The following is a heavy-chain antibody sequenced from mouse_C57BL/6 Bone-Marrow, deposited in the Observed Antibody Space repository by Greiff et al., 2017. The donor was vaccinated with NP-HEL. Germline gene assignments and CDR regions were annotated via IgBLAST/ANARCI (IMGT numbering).Heavy chain of an antibody. V-gene: IGHV1-63*01. J-gene: IGHJ4*01. CDR3: ALYYGSSSYAMDY. D-gene: IGHD1-1*01. Sequence: VQLQQSGAELVRPGTSVQMSCKASGYTFTNYWIGWAKQRPGHGLEWIGDIYPGGGYTNYNEKFKGKATLTADKSSSTAYMQFSSLTAEDSAIYYCALYYGSSSYAMDYWGQGTSVTVSS. CDR1: GYTFTNYW. CDR2: IYPGGGYT.